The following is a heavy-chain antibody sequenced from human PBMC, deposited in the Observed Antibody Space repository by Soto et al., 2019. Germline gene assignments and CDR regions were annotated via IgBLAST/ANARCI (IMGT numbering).Heavy chain of an antibody. CDR1: GGTFSSYA. D-gene: IGHD3-10*01. CDR2: IIPIFGTA. CDR3: ARFNMVAGPGYYGMNV. J-gene: IGHJ6*02. Sequence: SVKVSCKASGGTFSSYAISWVRQAPGQGLEWMGGIIPIFGTANYAQKFQGRVTITADESTSTAYMELSSLRSEDTAVYYCARFNMVAGPGYYGMNVWGQGTTVTVSS. V-gene: IGHV1-69*13.